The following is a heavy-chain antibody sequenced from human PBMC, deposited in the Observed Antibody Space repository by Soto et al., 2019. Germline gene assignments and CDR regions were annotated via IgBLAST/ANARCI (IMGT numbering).Heavy chain of an antibody. CDR1: GFTLRSYG. D-gene: IGHD5-12*01. V-gene: IGHV3-30*03. CDR3: ARDSGYDWDSNWFDP. J-gene: IGHJ5*02. Sequence: PGGSLRLSCAASGFTLRSYGMHWVRQAPGKGLEWLAVISYDESHKYYADSVKGRFTISRDTSKNALYLQMNSLRAEDTAVYYCARDSGYDWDSNWFDPWGQGTLVTVSS. CDR2: ISYDESHK.